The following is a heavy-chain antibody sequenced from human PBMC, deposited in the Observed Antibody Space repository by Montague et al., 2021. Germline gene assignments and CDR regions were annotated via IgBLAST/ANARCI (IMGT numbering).Heavy chain of an antibody. CDR2: IRVNDSTT. J-gene: IGHJ3*02. Sequence: SLRLSCAASGFAFSTESMSWLRQAPGKGLEWVSFIRVNDSTTFYADSVKGRFTISRDNSQNTLYLQMNSLRVEDTAKYYCGKGHMSDSFDILGQGTMVTVS. CDR1: GFAFSTES. V-gene: IGHV3-23*01. CDR3: GKGHMSDSFDI.